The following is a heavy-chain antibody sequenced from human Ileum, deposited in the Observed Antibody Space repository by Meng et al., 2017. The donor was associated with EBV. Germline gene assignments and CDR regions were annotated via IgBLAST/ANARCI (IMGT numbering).Heavy chain of an antibody. J-gene: IGHJ4*02. CDR3: GRDQGRELINH. V-gene: IGHV4-4*02. Sequence: QVQLQGSGPGVGKPSGPLSLTCTVSGDSISSDIWWSWVRQPPGKGLEWIGEVYHRGDTNYNPSLKSRVDISVDKSKNQFYLSLFSVTAADTAVYYCGRDQGRELINHWGQGTLVTVSS. D-gene: IGHD1-7*01. CDR2: VYHRGDT. CDR1: GDSISSDIW.